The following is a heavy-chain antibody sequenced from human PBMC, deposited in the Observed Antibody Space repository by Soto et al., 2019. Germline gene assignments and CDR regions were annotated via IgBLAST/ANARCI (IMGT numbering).Heavy chain of an antibody. CDR2: ITGAGDNT. CDR1: GFTFSDYS. Sequence: EVPLSESGGGFVQPGGSQRLSCEASGFTFSDYSMSWVRQAPGKGLEWVAFITGAGDNTYYADSVKGRFTISRDDSRNTVFLQMTSLRPEDTAIYFWARDTRDWGEWSSFQLWGQGARVTVSS. J-gene: IGHJ4*02. D-gene: IGHD3-16*01. CDR3: ARDTRDWGEWSSFQL. V-gene: IGHV3-23*01.